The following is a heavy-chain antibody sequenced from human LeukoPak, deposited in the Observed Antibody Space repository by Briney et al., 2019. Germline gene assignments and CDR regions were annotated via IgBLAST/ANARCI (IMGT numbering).Heavy chain of an antibody. CDR3: AKDNFGVVIEYYFDY. V-gene: IGHV3-23*01. D-gene: IGHD3-3*01. Sequence: GGSLRLSCAASGFTFSSYAMSWVRQAPGKGLEWVSAISGSGGSTYYADSVKGRFTISRDNSKNTLYLQMNSLRAEDTVVYYCAKDNFGVVIEYYFDYWGQGTLVTVSS. CDR2: ISGSGGST. J-gene: IGHJ4*02. CDR1: GFTFSSYA.